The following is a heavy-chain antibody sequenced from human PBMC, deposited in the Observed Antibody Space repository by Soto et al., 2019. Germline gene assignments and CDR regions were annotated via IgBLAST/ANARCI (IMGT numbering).Heavy chain of an antibody. CDR3: ARVDAEAGIYNYHGLDV. D-gene: IGHD6-19*01. J-gene: IGHJ6*02. Sequence: QVQLVQSGAEVTKPGSSVKVSCKASGGTFSNYAISWVRQAPGQGLEWMGGIVPIFGTTNYAQKFQGRVTIIADDSTTTAHLELSRLRSEDTAMYYCARVDAEAGIYNYHGLDVWGQGTAVRVSS. CDR1: GGTFSNYA. V-gene: IGHV1-69*12. CDR2: IVPIFGTT.